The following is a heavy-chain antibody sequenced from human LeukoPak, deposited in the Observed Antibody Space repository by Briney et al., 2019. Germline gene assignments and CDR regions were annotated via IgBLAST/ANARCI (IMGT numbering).Heavy chain of an antibody. Sequence: GASVKVSCKASGGTFSSYAISWVRQAPGQGLEWMGGIIPIFGTANYAQKFQGRVTITADESTSTAYMELSSLRSEDTAVYYCARGSYYDSSGYYSPGDYWGQGTLVTVSS. D-gene: IGHD3-22*01. CDR2: IIPIFGTA. CDR1: GGTFSSYA. CDR3: ARGSYYDSSGYYSPGDY. J-gene: IGHJ4*02. V-gene: IGHV1-69*13.